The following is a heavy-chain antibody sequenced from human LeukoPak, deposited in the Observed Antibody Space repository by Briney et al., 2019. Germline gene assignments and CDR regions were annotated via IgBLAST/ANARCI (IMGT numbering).Heavy chain of an antibody. D-gene: IGHD2-2*02. CDR1: GFTFSSYW. CDR3: ARDRYCSSTSCYTSNWFDP. CDR2: IKQDGSEK. J-gene: IGHJ5*02. V-gene: IGHV3-7*01. Sequence: GGSLRLSCAASGFTFSSYWMSWVRQAPGKGLEWVANIKQDGSEKYYVDSVKGRFTISRDNAKNSLYLQMNSLRAEDTAVYYCARDRYCSSTSCYTSNWFDPWGQGTLVTVSS.